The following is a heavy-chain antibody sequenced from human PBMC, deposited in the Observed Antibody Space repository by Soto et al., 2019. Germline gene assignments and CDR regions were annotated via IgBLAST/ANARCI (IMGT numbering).Heavy chain of an antibody. Sequence: SQTPSLTCAISGDSVSSNSAAWNWIRQSPSRGLEWLGRTYYRSKWYNDYAVSVKSRITINPDTSKNQFSLQLNSVTPEDTAVYYCARDRRPSLWFGGRVSNSSFDPWGQGTLVTVSS. J-gene: IGHJ5*02. CDR2: TYYRSKWYN. D-gene: IGHD3-10*01. CDR1: GDSVSSNSAA. CDR3: ARDRRPSLWFGGRVSNSSFDP. V-gene: IGHV6-1*01.